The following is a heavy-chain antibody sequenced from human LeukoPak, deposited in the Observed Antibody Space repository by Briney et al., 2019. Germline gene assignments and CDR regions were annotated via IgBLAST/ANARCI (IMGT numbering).Heavy chain of an antibody. D-gene: IGHD6-13*01. CDR1: GGSISSSSYY. CDR2: IYYSGST. V-gene: IGHV4-39*01. J-gene: IGHJ5*02. CDR3: ASLAAGDWFDP. Sequence: PSETLSLTCTVSGGSISSSSYYWGWLRQPPGKGPEWIGSIYYSGSTYYNPSLKSRVTISVDTSKNQFSLKLSSVTAADTAVYYCASLAAGDWFDPWGQGTLVTVSS.